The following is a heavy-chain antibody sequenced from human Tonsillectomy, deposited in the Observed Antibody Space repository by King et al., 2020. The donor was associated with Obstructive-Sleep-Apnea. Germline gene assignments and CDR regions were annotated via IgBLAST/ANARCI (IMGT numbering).Heavy chain of an antibody. CDR3: AKSEGGPGSDWGSDY. D-gene: IGHD3-10*01. CDR2: ITGSGGSS. CDR1: GITFSSYA. J-gene: IGHJ4*02. V-gene: IGHV3-23*04. Sequence: QLVQSGGGLVQPGGSLRLSCAASGITFSSYAMSWVRQAPGKGLEWVSEITGSGGSSHYADSWKGRFTISRDNSKNTLYLQMNSLRVEDTAVYFCAKSEGGPGSDWGSDYWGQGTLVTVSS.